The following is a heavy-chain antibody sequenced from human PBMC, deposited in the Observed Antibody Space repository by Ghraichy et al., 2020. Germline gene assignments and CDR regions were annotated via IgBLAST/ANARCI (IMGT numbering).Heavy chain of an antibody. J-gene: IGHJ3*01. CDR2: SLHSGTT. Sequence: SETLSLTCAVSGGSISTSNWWSWVRQPPAKGLEWIGESLHSGTTNYNPSLKSRVTISLDKSKNQFSLKLSSVTVADTAMYYCARRNSGDDAFDVWGPGTMVTVSS. CDR1: GGSISTSNW. CDR3: ARRNSGDDAFDV. D-gene: IGHD1-26*01. V-gene: IGHV4-4*02.